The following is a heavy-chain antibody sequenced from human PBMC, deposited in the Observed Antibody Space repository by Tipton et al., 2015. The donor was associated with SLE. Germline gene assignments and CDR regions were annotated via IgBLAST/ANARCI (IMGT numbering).Heavy chain of an antibody. V-gene: IGHV3-30*04. CDR1: GFTFSDCA. J-gene: IGHJ6*02. CDR2: ISYDGSNK. D-gene: IGHD3-10*01. Sequence: SLRLSCAGSGFTFSDCAMHWVRQAPGKGLEWVAVISYDGSNKYYADSVKGRFTISRDNSKNTLYLQMNSLRAEDTAVYYCARRVGSYYGMDVWGQGTTVTVSS. CDR3: ARRVGSYYGMDV.